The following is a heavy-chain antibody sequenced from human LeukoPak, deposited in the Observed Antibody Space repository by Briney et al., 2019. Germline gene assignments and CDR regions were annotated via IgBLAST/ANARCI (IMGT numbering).Heavy chain of an antibody. J-gene: IGHJ4*02. CDR2: IYTSEST. D-gene: IGHD3-22*01. Sequence: PSETLSLTCSVSGGSISSSNYYWSWIRQPAGKGLEWIGRIYTSESTNYNPSLKSRVTISVDTSKNQFSLKLSSVTAADTAVYYCARDALYDSSGYYKYDYWGQGTLVTVSS. CDR1: GGSISSSNYY. CDR3: ARDALYDSSGYYKYDY. V-gene: IGHV4-61*02.